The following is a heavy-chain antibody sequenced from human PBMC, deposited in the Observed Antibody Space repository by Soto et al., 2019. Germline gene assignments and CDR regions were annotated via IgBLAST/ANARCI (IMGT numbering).Heavy chain of an antibody. Sequence: GESLKISCKASGYSFSGTWIGSVRQMPGKGLELMGIIYPGDSDVRYSPSFQGHVTISADKSISTAYLQWSSLKASDTAMYYCARRAHMSRRGETFSYYYYGMDVWGQGTTVTVSS. CDR1: GYSFSGTW. D-gene: IGHD3-16*01. CDR2: IYPGDSDV. J-gene: IGHJ6*02. CDR3: ARRAHMSRRGETFSYYYYGMDV. V-gene: IGHV5-51*01.